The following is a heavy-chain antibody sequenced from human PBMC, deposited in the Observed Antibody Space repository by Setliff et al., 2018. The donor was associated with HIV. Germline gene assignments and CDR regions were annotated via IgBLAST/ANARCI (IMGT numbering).Heavy chain of an antibody. CDR2: ISAYNGNT. J-gene: IGHJ6*02. CDR3: ARYDSSGYYPSNYYYGMDV. Sequence: GASVKVSCKASGYTFTNYGISWVRQAPGQGLEWMGWISAYNGNTNYAQKLQGRVTMTTVTSTSTVYMELRSLRSDDTAVYYCARYDSSGYYPSNYYYGMDVWGQGTTVTVSS. CDR1: GYTFTNYG. D-gene: IGHD3-22*01. V-gene: IGHV1-18*01.